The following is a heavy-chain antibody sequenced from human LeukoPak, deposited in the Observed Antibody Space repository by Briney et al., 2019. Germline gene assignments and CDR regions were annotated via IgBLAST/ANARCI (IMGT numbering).Heavy chain of an antibody. J-gene: IGHJ4*02. CDR1: GFTFSSYA. CDR2: ISGSGSST. CDR3: AKDRRAGSYDY. Sequence: GGSLRLSCAASGFTFSSYAMNWVRQAPGKALEWVSGISGSGSSTYYADSVKGRFTISRDNSKSTLYLQMNSLRAEDTAVYYCAKDRRAGSYDYWGQGALVTVSS. D-gene: IGHD3-10*01. V-gene: IGHV3-23*01.